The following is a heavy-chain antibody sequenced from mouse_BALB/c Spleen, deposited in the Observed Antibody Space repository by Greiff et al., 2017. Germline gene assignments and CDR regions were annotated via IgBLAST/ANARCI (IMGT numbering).Heavy chain of an antibody. Sequence: VQLQQSGPSLVKPSQTLSLTCSVTGDSITSGYWNWIRKFPGNKLEYMGYISYSGSTYYNPSLKSRISITRDTSKNQYYLQLNSVTTEDTATYYCARYYYGYDFAMDYWGQGTSVTVSS. CDR1: GDSITSGY. CDR3: ARYYYGYDFAMDY. D-gene: IGHD2-2*01. CDR2: ISYSGST. J-gene: IGHJ4*01. V-gene: IGHV3-8*02.